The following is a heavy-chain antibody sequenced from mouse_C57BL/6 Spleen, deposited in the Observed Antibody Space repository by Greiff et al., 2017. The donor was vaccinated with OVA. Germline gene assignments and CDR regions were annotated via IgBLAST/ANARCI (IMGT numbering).Heavy chain of an antibody. CDR1: GYTFTSYW. Sequence: QVQLQQPGAELVRPGSSVKLSCKASGYTFTSYWMHWVKQRPIQGLEWIGNIYPSDSETHYNQKFKDKATLTVDKSSSTAYMQLSSLTSEDSAVYYCSYTVVADFDVWGTGTTVTVSS. V-gene: IGHV1-52*01. CDR3: SYTVVADFDV. J-gene: IGHJ1*03. D-gene: IGHD1-1*01. CDR2: IYPSDSET.